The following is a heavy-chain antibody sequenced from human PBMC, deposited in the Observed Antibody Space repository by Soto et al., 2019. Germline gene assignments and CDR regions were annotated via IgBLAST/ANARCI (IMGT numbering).Heavy chain of an antibody. CDR1: GYSFTSYW. Sequence: GESLKISCKGSGYSFTSYWIGWVRQMPGKGLEWMGIIYPGDSDTRYSPSFQGQVTISADKSISTAYLQWSSLKASDTAMYYCARRLDGDYEREINLSSDYWGQGTLVTVSS. J-gene: IGHJ4*02. V-gene: IGHV5-51*01. D-gene: IGHD4-17*01. CDR3: ARRLDGDYEREINLSSDY. CDR2: IYPGDSDT.